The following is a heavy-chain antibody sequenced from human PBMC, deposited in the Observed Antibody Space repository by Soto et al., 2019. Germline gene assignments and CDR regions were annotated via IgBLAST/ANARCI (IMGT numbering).Heavy chain of an antibody. CDR1: GFTFSSYG. D-gene: IGHD3-9*01. V-gene: IGHV3-30*18. Sequence: GGSLRLSCAASGFTFSSYGMHWVRQAPGKGLEWVAVISYDGSNKYYADSVKGRFTISRDNSKNTLYLQMNSLRAEDTAVYYCAKDPNDILTDYVVDVWGKGTTVTVSS. CDR3: AKDPNDILTDYVVDV. J-gene: IGHJ6*04. CDR2: ISYDGSNK.